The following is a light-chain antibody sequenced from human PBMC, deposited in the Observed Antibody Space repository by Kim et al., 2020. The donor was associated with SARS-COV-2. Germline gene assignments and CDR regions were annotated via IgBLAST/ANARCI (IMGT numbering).Light chain of an antibody. V-gene: IGKV1-5*03. J-gene: IGKJ1*01. CDR1: QNISTW. CDR3: QQYSTNSRWT. Sequence: SVGDRVTITRRASQNISTWLASYQPQPAKAPTLLLYKASSVESGVPSTCSGSGSGTEFTPTTSSRQPDDSATYYCQQYSTNSRWTFGPGTKVDIK. CDR2: KAS.